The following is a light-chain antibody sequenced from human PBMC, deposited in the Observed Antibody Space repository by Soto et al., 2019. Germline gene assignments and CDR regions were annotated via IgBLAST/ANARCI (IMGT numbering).Light chain of an antibody. V-gene: IGKV3-20*01. CDR2: GAS. CDR3: QQYGSSPRT. J-gene: IGKJ1*01. Sequence: GLTQSSGTLSLSQGERATLSCRASQSVSSSYLAWYQQKPGQAPRLLIYGASSRATGIPDRFSGSGSGTDFTLTISRLEPEDFAVYYCQQYGSSPRTFGQGTKVDI. CDR1: QSVSSSY.